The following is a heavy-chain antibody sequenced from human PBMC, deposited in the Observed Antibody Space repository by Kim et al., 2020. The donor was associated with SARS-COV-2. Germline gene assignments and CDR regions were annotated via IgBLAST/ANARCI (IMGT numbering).Heavy chain of an antibody. CDR3: ARVLYHSSSQPGY. CDR1: GYTFTGYY. J-gene: IGHJ4*02. CDR2: INPNSGGT. V-gene: IGHV1-2*06. D-gene: IGHD6-13*01. Sequence: ASVKVSCKASGYTFTGYYMHWVRQAPGQGLEWMGRINPNSGGTNYAQKFQGRVTMTRDTSISTAYMELSRLRSDDTAVYYCARVLYHSSSQPGYWGQGTLVTVSS.